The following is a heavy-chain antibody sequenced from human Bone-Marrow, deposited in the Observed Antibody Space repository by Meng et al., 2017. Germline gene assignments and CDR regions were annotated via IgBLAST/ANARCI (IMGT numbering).Heavy chain of an antibody. D-gene: IGHD2-15*01. Sequence: GGSLRLSCAASGFTFSSYAMHWVRQAPGKGLEWVAVISYDGSNKYYADSVKGRFTISRDNAKNSLYLQMNSLRAEDTAVYYCARGALNYCSGGSCQTLSYYYYGMDVWGQGTTVTVSS. CDR2: ISYDGSNK. J-gene: IGHJ6*02. V-gene: IGHV3-30*04. CDR1: GFTFSSYA. CDR3: ARGALNYCSGGSCQTLSYYYYGMDV.